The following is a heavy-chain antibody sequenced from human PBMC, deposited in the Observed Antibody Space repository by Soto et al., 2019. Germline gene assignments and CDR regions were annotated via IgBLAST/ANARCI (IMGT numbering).Heavy chain of an antibody. CDR1: GFTFGDYA. D-gene: IGHD3-3*01. CDR3: TSTIFGVVIPGGYYYGMDV. J-gene: IGHJ6*02. Sequence: GGSLRLSCISSGFTFGDYAMIWFRQAPGKGLEWVGFIRSKVYGGTTEYAASVKGRFTISRDDSISIAYLQMNSLKTEDTAVYYCTSTIFGVVIPGGYYYGMDVWGQGTTVTVSS. V-gene: IGHV3-49*03. CDR2: IRSKVYGGTT.